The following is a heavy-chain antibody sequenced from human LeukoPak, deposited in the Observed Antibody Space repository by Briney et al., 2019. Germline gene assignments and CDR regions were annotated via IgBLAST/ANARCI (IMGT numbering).Heavy chain of an antibody. V-gene: IGHV4-59*08. D-gene: IGHD4/OR15-4a*01. J-gene: IGHJ4*02. Sequence: SETLALNFTGPGCSISSYYWSWIRQPPGKGLEWIGYLYYSGSTNYTTYLKSRVTITVDTSKNQFSLKLSSVTAADTDVYYCARTQYGGYVNYWGQGTLVTVSS. CDR1: GCSISSYY. CDR3: ARTQYGGYVNY. CDR2: LYYSGST.